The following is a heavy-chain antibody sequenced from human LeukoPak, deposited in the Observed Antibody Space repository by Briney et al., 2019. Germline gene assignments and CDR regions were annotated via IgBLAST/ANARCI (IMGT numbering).Heavy chain of an antibody. V-gene: IGHV3-23*01. J-gene: IGHJ3*02. CDR2: ISGSGGST. Sequence: PGGSLRLSCAASGFTFSSYAMSWVRQAPGKGLEWVSAISGSGGSTYYADSVKGRFTISRDNSKNTLYLQMNSLRAEDTAVYYCAKNYPRHIVVVIRTGFDIWGQGTMVTVSS. D-gene: IGHD2-21*01. CDR3: AKNYPRHIVVVIRTGFDI. CDR1: GFTFSSYA.